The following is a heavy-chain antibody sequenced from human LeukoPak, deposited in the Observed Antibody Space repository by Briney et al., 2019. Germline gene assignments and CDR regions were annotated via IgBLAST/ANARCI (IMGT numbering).Heavy chain of an antibody. J-gene: IGHJ4*02. CDR1: GFTFSSYA. Sequence: GGSLRLSCAASGFTFSSYAMHWVRQAPGKGLEWVAVISYDGSNKYYADSVKGRFTISRDNSKNTLYLQMNSLRAEDTAVYYCARSSGSYYHHFDYWGQGTLVTVSS. V-gene: IGHV3-30-3*02. CDR3: ARSSGSYYHHFDY. D-gene: IGHD1-26*01. CDR2: ISYDGSNK.